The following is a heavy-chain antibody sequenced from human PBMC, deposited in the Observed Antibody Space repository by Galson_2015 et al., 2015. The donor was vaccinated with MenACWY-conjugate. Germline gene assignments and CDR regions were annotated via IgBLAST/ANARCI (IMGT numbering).Heavy chain of an antibody. V-gene: IGHV1-2*04. CDR3: ARREYHVLTGLYAFDF. CDR2: INPNTGGT. Sequence: SVKVSCKASGYTFFDHHIHWVRQAPGQGLEWMAFINPNTGGTKYAQKFQDWVTVTIDTSANTAYMDLTRLKSGDTAIYYCARREYHVLTGLYAFDFWGQGTLVTVSS. J-gene: IGHJ4*02. CDR1: GYTFFDHH. D-gene: IGHD3-9*01.